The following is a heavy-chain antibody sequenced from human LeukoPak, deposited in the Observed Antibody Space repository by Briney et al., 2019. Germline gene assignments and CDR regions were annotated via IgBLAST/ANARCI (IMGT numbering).Heavy chain of an antibody. V-gene: IGHV3-43*02. J-gene: IGHJ4*02. D-gene: IGHD3-22*01. CDR3: ARAVDKGTGYYMDF. CDR1: GFTFDDYA. CDR2: ISGDGGST. Sequence: GGSLRLSCAASGFTFDDYAMHWVRQAPGKGLEWVSLISGDGGSTYYVDSVKGRFTISRDNSKNALSLQMNSLRAEDTAMYYCARAVDKGTGYYMDFWGQGTLVTVSS.